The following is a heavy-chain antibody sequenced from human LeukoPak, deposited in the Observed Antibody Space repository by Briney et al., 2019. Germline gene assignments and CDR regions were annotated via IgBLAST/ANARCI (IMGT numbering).Heavy chain of an antibody. Sequence: GGSLRLSCAASGFTFSSYGMYWVRQAPGKGLEWVAFIRYDGSNKYYADSVKGRFTVSRDNSKNTLYLQMKSLRAEDTAVYYCARPHYDFWSGYPGLYYYYYMDVWGKGTTVTVSS. CDR1: GFTFSSYG. CDR3: ARPHYDFWSGYPGLYYYYYMDV. CDR2: IRYDGSNK. V-gene: IGHV3-30*02. J-gene: IGHJ6*03. D-gene: IGHD3-3*01.